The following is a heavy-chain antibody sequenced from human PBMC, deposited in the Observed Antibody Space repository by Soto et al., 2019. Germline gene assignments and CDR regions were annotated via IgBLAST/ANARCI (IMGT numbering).Heavy chain of an antibody. CDR2: ISGSGGNT. CDR1: GFTFSSYA. Sequence: GGSLRLSCTASGFTFSSYAMSWVRQAPGKGLEWVSAISGSGGNTYYADSVKGRSTISRDNSKNTLYLQMNSLRAEDTAVYYCAKSITARPFDYWGQGDLVTVS. J-gene: IGHJ4*02. V-gene: IGHV3-23*01. CDR3: AKSITARPFDY. D-gene: IGHD6-6*01.